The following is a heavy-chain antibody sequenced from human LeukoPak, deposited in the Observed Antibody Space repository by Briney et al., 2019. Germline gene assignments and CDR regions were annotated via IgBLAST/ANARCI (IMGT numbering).Heavy chain of an antibody. V-gene: IGHV1-2*02. CDR3: AREEWFGELRSYYFDY. CDR1: GYTFTGYY. J-gene: IGHJ4*02. D-gene: IGHD3-10*01. CDR2: INPNSGGT. Sequence: ASVKVSRKASGYTFTGYYMHWVRQAPGQGLEWMGWINPNSGGTNYAQKFQGRVTMTRDTSISTAYMELSRLRSDDTAVYYCAREEWFGELRSYYFDYWGQGTLVTVSS.